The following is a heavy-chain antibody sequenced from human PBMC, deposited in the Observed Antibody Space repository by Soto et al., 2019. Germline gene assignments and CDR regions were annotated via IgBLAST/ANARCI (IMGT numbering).Heavy chain of an antibody. CDR3: ARGQSNSWYGQDFDY. CDR2: RNPNSGHT. V-gene: IGHV1-8*01. D-gene: IGHD6-13*01. CDR1: GYTFTSYD. Sequence: QVQLVQSGAEVKKPGASLKVSCKASGYTFTSYDINWVRQATGQGLEWMGGRNPNSGHTGYAQKFQGRVTMTRNTSISTVYMELSSLRSEDTAVYYCARGQSNSWYGQDFDYWGQGTLVTVSS. J-gene: IGHJ4*02.